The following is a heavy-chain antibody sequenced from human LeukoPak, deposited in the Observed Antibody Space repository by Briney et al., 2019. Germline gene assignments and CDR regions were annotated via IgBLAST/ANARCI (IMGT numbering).Heavy chain of an antibody. CDR3: ARDPFHGALDY. D-gene: IGHD4/OR15-4a*01. J-gene: IGHJ4*02. V-gene: IGHV3-7*01. CDR1: GFTSTTSW. Sequence: GGSLRLSCAASGFTSTTSWMSWVRQAPGKGLEWVADMNPDGSTRVYVDSVQGRFTISRDNAKNSVYLQINSLKGEDTAVYYCARDPFHGALDYWGQGTLVTVSS. CDR2: MNPDGSTR.